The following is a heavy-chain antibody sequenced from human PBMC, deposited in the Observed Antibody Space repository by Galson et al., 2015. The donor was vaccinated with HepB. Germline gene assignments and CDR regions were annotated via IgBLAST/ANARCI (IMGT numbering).Heavy chain of an antibody. CDR2: ICGSGGSK. CDR1: GFTFSNYG. D-gene: IGHD6-19*01. CDR3: AKAGSGWTGERGMEG. J-gene: IGHJ6*02. V-gene: IGHV3-23*01. Sequence: SLRLSCAASGFTFSNYGMSWVRQAPGKGLEWVSAICGSGGSKYYADSVKGRFTISRGNSKNTLYLQLHSLRAEDTAVYYCAKAGSGWTGERGMEGWGQGTPVTVSS.